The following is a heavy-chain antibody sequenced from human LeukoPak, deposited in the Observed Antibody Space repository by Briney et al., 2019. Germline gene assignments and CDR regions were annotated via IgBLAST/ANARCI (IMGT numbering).Heavy chain of an antibody. Sequence: PGGSLRLSCAASGFTFSSYAMSWVRQAPGKGLEWVSVIYSGGSTYYADSVKGRFTISRDNSKNTLYFQMNSLRAEDTAVYYCARVSSTTAAAGTVDYWGQGALVTVAS. V-gene: IGHV3-66*01. CDR1: GFTFSSYA. CDR2: IYSGGST. J-gene: IGHJ4*02. D-gene: IGHD6-13*01. CDR3: ARVSSTTAAAGTVDY.